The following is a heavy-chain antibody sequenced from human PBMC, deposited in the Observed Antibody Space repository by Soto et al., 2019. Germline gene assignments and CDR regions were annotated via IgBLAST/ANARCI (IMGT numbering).Heavy chain of an antibody. Sequence: GGSLRLSCAASGFTFSNYGMHWVRQTPGKGLEWVAVISYDGSHKFYTDSVKGRFTISRDNSKNTLYLQMNSLKTEDTAMYYCAKDPKCCTIGSHFLDNWFDPWGQGTLVTVYS. J-gene: IGHJ5*02. CDR3: AKDPKCCTIGSHFLDNWFDP. D-gene: IGHD2-8*01. CDR1: GFTFSNYG. CDR2: ISYDGSHK. V-gene: IGHV3-30*18.